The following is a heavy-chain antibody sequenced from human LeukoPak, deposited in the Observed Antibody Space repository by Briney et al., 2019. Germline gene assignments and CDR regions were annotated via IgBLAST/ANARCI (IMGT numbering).Heavy chain of an antibody. V-gene: IGHV4-59*01. J-gene: IGHJ5*02. CDR3: ARGGYYDILTGYYNWFGP. CDR1: DGSISSYY. CDR2: IYYSGST. Sequence: SETLSLTCTVSDGSISSYYWSWIRQPPGKGLEWSGYIYYSGSTNYNPSLKSRVTISVDTSKNQFSLKLSSVTAVDAAVYYCARGGYYDILTGYYNWFGPWGQGTLVTVSS. D-gene: IGHD3-9*01.